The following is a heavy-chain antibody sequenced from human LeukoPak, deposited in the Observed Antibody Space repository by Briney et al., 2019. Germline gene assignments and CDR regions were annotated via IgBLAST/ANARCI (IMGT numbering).Heavy chain of an antibody. J-gene: IGHJ5*02. Sequence: SETLSLTFTVSGGSLSSSSYYWGWLRQPPGKGLEWIGSIYYSGSTYYNPSLKSRVTISVDTSKNQFSLKLSPVTAADTAVYYCARLFTMVRENWFDPWGQGTLVTVSS. CDR2: IYYSGST. CDR3: ARLFTMVRENWFDP. CDR1: GGSLSSSSYY. D-gene: IGHD3-10*01. V-gene: IGHV4-39*01.